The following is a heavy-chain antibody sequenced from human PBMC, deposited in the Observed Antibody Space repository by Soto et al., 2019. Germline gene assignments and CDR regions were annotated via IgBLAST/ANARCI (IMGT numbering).Heavy chain of an antibody. CDR1: GGSISSYY. CDR2: IYYSGST. CDR3: ARDPGQQLVLDAFDI. J-gene: IGHJ3*02. V-gene: IGHV4-59*01. Sequence: SETLSLTCTVSGGSISSYYWSWIRQPPGKGLEWIGYIYYSGSTNYNPSLKSRVTISVDTSKNQFSPKLSSVTAADTAVYYCARDPGQQLVLDAFDIWGQGTMVTVSS. D-gene: IGHD6-13*01.